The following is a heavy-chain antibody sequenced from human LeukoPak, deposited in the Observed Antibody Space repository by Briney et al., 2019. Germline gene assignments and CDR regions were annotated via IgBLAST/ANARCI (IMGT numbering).Heavy chain of an antibody. V-gene: IGHV3-21*01. CDR1: GFTFSSYA. CDR2: ISSSSSYI. D-gene: IGHD6-19*01. CDR3: ARARWGAVAVLGGYYYMDV. J-gene: IGHJ6*03. Sequence: PGGSLRLSCAASGFTFSSYAMSWVRQAPGKGLEWVSSISSSSSYIYYADSVKGRSTISRDNAKNSLYLQMNSLRAEDTAVYYCARARWGAVAVLGGYYYMDVWGKGTTVTISS.